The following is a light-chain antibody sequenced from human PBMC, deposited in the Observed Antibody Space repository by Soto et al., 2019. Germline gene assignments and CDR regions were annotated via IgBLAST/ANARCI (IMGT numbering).Light chain of an antibody. CDR2: GAS. Sequence: DIELTQSPGTLSLYPGERATLSCRAIQSVSSNFLAWYQEKPGQAPRLLIYGASSRATGIPDRFSGSGSGTDFTLTISRLEPEDFAMYYCRQYGRSLGFAFGGGAKVDIK. V-gene: IGKV3-20*01. CDR3: RQYGRSLGFA. CDR1: QSVSSNF. J-gene: IGKJ4*01.